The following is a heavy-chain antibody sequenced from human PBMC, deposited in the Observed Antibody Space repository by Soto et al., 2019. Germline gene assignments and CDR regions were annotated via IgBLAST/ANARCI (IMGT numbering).Heavy chain of an antibody. CDR1: GASINNFADY. CDR3: AREGYSYGYSFYYYYYGMDV. Sequence: SEPLSLPYSVSGASINNFADYWGWILHPPGKGLEWIGTVYYNENTYYNTSLKSRVTISVDTSKNQFSLKLSSVTAADTAVYYCAREGYSYGYSFYYYYYGMDVWGQGTTVTV. J-gene: IGHJ6*02. D-gene: IGHD5-18*01. CDR2: VYYNENT. V-gene: IGHV4-39*07.